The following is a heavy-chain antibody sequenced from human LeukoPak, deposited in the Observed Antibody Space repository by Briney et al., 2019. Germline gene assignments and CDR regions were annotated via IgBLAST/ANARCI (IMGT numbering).Heavy chain of an antibody. CDR2: VSYSGGT. Sequence: SETLSLTCTVSGGPISTYYWSWIRQPPGKRLEWIGYVSYSGGTNYNPSLKSRVTISVDTSKNQFSLKLTSVTAADTALYYCARADDRSGYFAGRFDSWGQGTLVTVSS. V-gene: IGHV4-59*01. J-gene: IGHJ5*01. CDR3: ARADDRSGYFAGRFDS. D-gene: IGHD3-22*01. CDR1: GGPISTYY.